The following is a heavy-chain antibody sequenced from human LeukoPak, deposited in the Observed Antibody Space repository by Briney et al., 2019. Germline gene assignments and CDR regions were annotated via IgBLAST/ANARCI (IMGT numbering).Heavy chain of an antibody. CDR3: ARDGVLYDYVWGTDY. V-gene: IGHV1-18*01. D-gene: IGHD3-16*01. CDR2: ISAYNGNT. CDR1: GYTFTSYG. J-gene: IGHJ4*02. Sequence: ASVKVSCKASGYTFTSYGISWVRQAPGQGLEWMGWISAYNGNTNYAQKLQGRVTMTTDTSTSTAYMELRSLRSDDTAVYYCARDGVLYDYVWGTDYWSQGTLVTVSS.